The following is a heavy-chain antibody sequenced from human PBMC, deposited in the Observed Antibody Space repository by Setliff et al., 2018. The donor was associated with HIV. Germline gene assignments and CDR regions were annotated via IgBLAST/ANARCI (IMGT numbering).Heavy chain of an antibody. V-gene: IGHV4-4*08. CDR1: GGSFSGYY. Sequence: SETLSLTCAVYGGSFSGYYWSWIRQSPGKGLEWIGYVYYSGSTKYSPSLKSRVTISIDTSNNQISLRLSSVTAADTAMYYCVRDDYGYNGKGFDYWGPGTLVTVSS. J-gene: IGHJ4*02. D-gene: IGHD4-17*01. CDR3: VRDDYGYNGKGFDY. CDR2: VYYSGST.